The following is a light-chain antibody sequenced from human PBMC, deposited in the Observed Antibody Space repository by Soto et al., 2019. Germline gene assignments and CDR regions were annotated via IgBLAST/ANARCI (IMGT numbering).Light chain of an antibody. CDR3: SSYTRNSTLV. CDR2: EVS. CDR1: SSDVGGYNY. Sequence: QSALTQPASVSGSPGQSITISCTGTSSDVGGYNYVSWYQQQPGKAPKLMIYEVSNRPSGVSNRFSGSKSGNTASLTISGLQAEDEADYYCSSYTRNSTLVFGGGTKLTVL. J-gene: IGLJ2*01. V-gene: IGLV2-14*01.